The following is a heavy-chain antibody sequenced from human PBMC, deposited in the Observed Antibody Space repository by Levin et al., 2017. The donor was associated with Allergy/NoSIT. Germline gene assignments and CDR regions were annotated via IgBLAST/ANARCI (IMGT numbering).Heavy chain of an antibody. Sequence: SSETLSLTCAVYGGSFSGYYWSWIRQPPGKGLEWIGEINHSGSTNYNPSLKSRVTISVDTSKNQFSLKLSSVTAADTAVYYCARGRGVRGVKPYYMDVWGKGTTVTVSS. V-gene: IGHV4-34*01. J-gene: IGHJ6*03. D-gene: IGHD3-10*01. CDR3: ARGRGVRGVKPYYMDV. CDR1: GGSFSGYY. CDR2: INHSGST.